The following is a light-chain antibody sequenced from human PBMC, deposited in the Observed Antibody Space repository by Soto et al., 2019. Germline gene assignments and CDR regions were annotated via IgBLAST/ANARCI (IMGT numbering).Light chain of an antibody. CDR2: GAS. CDR1: QTVSRN. J-gene: IGKJ1*01. V-gene: IGKV3-15*01. Sequence: EVVMTQSPATLSVSPGERATLSCRASQTVSRNLAWYQQKPGQAPRLLMYGASTRATGIPARFSGSGSGTEFTLTISSLQSEDFAFYYCQQYYKWPPWTFGQGTKVDIK. CDR3: QQYYKWPPWT.